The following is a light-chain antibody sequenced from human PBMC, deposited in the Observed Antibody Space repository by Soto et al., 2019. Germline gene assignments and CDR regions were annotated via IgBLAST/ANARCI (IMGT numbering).Light chain of an antibody. J-gene: IGKJ1*01. CDR2: GAS. Sequence: EIVLTQSPGTLSVSPGDRVTLSCRASQSISINLAWYQHKPGQAPRLLIHGASTRATGVPARISGSGSGTEFTLTISSLQSEDFAVCYCQQFRNWPWTFGQGTKVDIK. V-gene: IGKV3D-15*01. CDR3: QQFRNWPWT. CDR1: QSISIN.